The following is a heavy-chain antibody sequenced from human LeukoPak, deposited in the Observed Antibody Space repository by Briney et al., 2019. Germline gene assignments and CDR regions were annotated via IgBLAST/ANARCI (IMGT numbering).Heavy chain of an antibody. V-gene: IGHV3-11*04. CDR1: GFTFSDYY. J-gene: IGHJ4*02. CDR3: TRDGSTSCPIDY. D-gene: IGHD2-2*01. CDR2: ISSSGSTI. Sequence: PGGSLRLSCAASGFTFSDYYMSWLRQAPGKGLEGVSYISSSGSTIYYADSVKGRFTISRDNAKNTLYLQMNSLRAEDTAVYYCTRDGSTSCPIDYWGQGTLVTASS.